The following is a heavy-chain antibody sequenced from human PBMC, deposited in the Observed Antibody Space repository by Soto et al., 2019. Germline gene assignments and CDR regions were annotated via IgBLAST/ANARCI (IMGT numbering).Heavy chain of an antibody. V-gene: IGHV3-30*03. D-gene: IGHD2-8*01. CDR3: ARDTSGLDY. J-gene: IGHJ4*02. Sequence: GSLRLSCAASGFTFSNYGMHWVRQAPSKGLEWVAVISYDGSNKYYADSVKGRFTISRDNSKNTLYLQMNSLRAEDAAVYFCARDTSGLDYWGQGTLVTVSS. CDR1: GFTFSNYG. CDR2: ISYDGSNK.